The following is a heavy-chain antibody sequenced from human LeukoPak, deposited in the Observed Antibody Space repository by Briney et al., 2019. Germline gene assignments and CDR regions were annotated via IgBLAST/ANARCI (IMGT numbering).Heavy chain of an antibody. V-gene: IGHV3-20*04. CDR2: INWNGGST. Sequence: PGGSLRLSCAASGFTFSSYAMSWVRQAPGKGLEWVSGINWNGGSTGYADSVKGRFTISRDNAKNSLYLQMNSLRAEDTALYYCAREPSPGSYELENYWGQGTLVTVSS. CDR1: GFTFSSYA. CDR3: AREPSPGSYELENY. D-gene: IGHD3-10*01. J-gene: IGHJ4*02.